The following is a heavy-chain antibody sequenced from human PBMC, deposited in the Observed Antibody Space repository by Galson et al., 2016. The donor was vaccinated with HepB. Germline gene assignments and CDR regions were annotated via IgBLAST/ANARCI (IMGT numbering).Heavy chain of an antibody. CDR2: IIAVFGTA. V-gene: IGHV1-69*13. J-gene: IGHJ4*02. CDR3: ARDPEPRKYSYGGGD. D-gene: IGHD5-18*01. CDR1: GGTLSNYG. Sequence: SVKVSCKASGGTLSNYGISWVRQAPGQGLEWMGGIIAVFGTANYAQKFQDRVMITVDESTNTAYMELRNLRSEDTAVYYCARDPEPRKYSYGGGDWGQGTLVTVSS.